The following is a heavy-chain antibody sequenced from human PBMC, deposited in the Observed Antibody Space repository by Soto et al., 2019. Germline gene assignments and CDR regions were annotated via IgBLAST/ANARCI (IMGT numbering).Heavy chain of an antibody. CDR2: INNDGSST. D-gene: IGHD3-10*01. CDR3: ASGGVAGSGTYYNDY. V-gene: IGHV3-74*01. J-gene: IGHJ4*02. Sequence: EVQLVESGGGLVQPGGSLRLSCAASGFTFSSNWMHWVRQAPGKWLVWVSRINNDGSSTSYADSVKGRLTISRDNAKNTLYLQVNSLRDEDTAVYYCASGGVAGSGTYYNDYWGRGTLVTVSS. CDR1: GFTFSSNW.